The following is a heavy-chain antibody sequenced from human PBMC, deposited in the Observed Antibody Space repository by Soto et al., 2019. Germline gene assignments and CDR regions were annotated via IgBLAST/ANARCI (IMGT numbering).Heavy chain of an antibody. V-gene: IGHV3-23*01. D-gene: IGHD6-25*01. CDR1: GFTFNNYA. CDR2: ISGSGDIT. CDR3: AKDLRAPAAKNFDY. Sequence: GGSLRLSCAASGFTFNNYAMTWVRQPPGKGLEWVSAISGSGDITFYADSVRCRFTISRDNSKSTLYLQMNSLRAEDTAVYFCAKDLRAPAAKNFDYWGQGTLVTVSS. J-gene: IGHJ4*02.